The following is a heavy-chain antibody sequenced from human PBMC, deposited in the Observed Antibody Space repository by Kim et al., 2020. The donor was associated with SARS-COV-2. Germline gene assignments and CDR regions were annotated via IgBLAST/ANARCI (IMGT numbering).Heavy chain of an antibody. J-gene: IGHJ3*01. CDR3: ARQMRGSPFWDAFDF. Sequence: GESLKISCKGSGYTFSSYWIAWLRHMPGKGLECMVIIYPAYSDTKESPSFQGQVTISADKSLSTAYLKWSSLKASDTAIYYCARQMRGSPFWDAFDFWGQGTMLTVSS. V-gene: IGHV5-51*01. CDR2: IYPAYSDT. CDR1: GYTFSSYW. D-gene: IGHD3-16*01.